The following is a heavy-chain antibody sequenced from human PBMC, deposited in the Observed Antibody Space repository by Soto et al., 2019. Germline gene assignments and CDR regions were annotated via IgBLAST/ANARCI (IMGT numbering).Heavy chain of an antibody. CDR3: ARDGGTGDRYFDY. CDR1: GFTFSSYG. CDR2: IWYDGSNK. V-gene: IGHV3-33*01. J-gene: IGHJ4*02. Sequence: GGSLRLSCAASGFTFSSYGMHWVRQAPGKGLEWVAVIWYDGSNKYYADSVEGRFTISRDNSKNTLYLQMNSLRAEDTAVYYCARDGGTGDRYFDYWGQGTLVTVSS. D-gene: IGHD7-27*01.